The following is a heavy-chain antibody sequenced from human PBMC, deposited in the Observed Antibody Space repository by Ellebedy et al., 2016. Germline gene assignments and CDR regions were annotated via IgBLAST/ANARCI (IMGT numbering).Heavy chain of an antibody. J-gene: IGHJ4*02. V-gene: IGHV3-74*01. CDR2: IDTYGGTT. CDR3: ARVVGYYGSGSYF. CDR1: GFTFSSNW. D-gene: IGHD3-10*01. Sequence: GESLKISXSASGFTFSSNWMHWVRQAPGKGLVWVSRIDTYGGTTNYADSVEGRFTISRDNAKNSLYLQMNSLRAEDTAVYYCARVVGYYGSGSYFWGQGTLVTVSS.